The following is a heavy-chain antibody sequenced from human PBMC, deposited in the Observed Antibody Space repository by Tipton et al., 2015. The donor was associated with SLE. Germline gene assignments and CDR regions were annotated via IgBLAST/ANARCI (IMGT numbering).Heavy chain of an antibody. D-gene: IGHD6-13*01. V-gene: IGHV4-59*11. J-gene: IGHJ4*02. CDR1: GVSISSHH. CDR3: ASGHSSSWSY. CDR2: LYYSGST. Sequence: TLSLTCTVSGVSISSHHWSWIRQPPGKGLEWIGYLYYSGSTNSNPSLKSRVTISVDTSKNQFSLKLSSVTAADTAVYYCASGHSSSWSYWGQGTLVTVSS.